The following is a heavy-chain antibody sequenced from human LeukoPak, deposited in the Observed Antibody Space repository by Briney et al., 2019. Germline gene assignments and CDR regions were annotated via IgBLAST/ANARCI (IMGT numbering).Heavy chain of an antibody. CDR1: GYSISSGYF. CDR3: AREGIRYYDGTSGY. J-gene: IGHJ4*02. Sequence: SSETLSLTCTVSGYSISSGYFWGWIRQPPGKGLEWIGSFYHSGITYYNPSLKSRVTISVEMSKNQFSLKLSSVTAADTAVYYCAREGIRYYDGTSGYWGQGTLVTVSS. CDR2: FYHSGIT. D-gene: IGHD3-22*01. V-gene: IGHV4-38-2*02.